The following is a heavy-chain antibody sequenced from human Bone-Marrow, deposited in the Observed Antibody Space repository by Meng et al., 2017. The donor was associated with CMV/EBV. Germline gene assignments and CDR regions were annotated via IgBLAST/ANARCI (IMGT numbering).Heavy chain of an antibody. Sequence: GGSLRLSCAASGFTFSSYAMSWVRQAPGKGLEWVSVIYSGGNSTYYADSVKGRFTISRDDSKNTLYLQMNSLRAEDTAVYYCSSGGSWGQGTLVTVSS. CDR2: IYSGGNST. V-gene: IGHV3-23*03. D-gene: IGHD2-15*01. CDR3: SSGGS. J-gene: IGHJ4*02. CDR1: GFTFSSYA.